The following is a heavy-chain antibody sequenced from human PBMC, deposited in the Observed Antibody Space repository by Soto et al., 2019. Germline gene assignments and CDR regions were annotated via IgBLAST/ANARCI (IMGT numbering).Heavy chain of an antibody. D-gene: IGHD3-16*02. V-gene: IGHV3-30*18. CDR3: AKKYYDYIWGSYRSYAVDY. CDR2: ISYDGSNK. J-gene: IGHJ4*02. CDR1: GFTFSSYG. Sequence: QVQLEESGGGVVQPGRSLRLSCAASGFTFSSYGMHWVRQAPGKGLEWVAVISYDGSNKYYADSVKGRFTISRDNSKNTLYLQMNSLRAEDTAVYYCAKKYYDYIWGSYRSYAVDYWGQGTLVTVSS.